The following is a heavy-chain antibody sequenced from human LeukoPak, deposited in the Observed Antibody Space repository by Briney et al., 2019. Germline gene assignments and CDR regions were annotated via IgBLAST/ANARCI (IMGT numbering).Heavy chain of an antibody. J-gene: IGHJ4*02. CDR1: GFIFSAFV. CDR3: LREVDWKYAFDY. CDR2: IRSDGSHI. V-gene: IGHV3-33*01. D-gene: IGHD1-7*01. Sequence: PGSSLRLSCAASGFIFSAFVMHWVRQAPGKGLEWVAVIRSDGSHISYVDPVKGRFTISRDNSNNMLYLQMSSLRAGDTALYYCLREVDWKYAFDYWGRGTLVTVSS.